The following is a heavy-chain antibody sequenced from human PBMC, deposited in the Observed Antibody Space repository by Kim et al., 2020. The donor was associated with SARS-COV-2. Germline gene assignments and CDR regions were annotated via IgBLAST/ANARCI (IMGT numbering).Heavy chain of an antibody. J-gene: IGHJ4*02. Sequence: GGSLRLSCSASGSTFSSFAMHWVRQAPGKGLEYVSAISSNGGSTYYADSVKGRFTISRDFSKNTLYLQMNSLRIDDTAVYYCVGLTFSSTWYLDYWGQGTLVTVSS. CDR2: ISSNGGST. CDR1: GSTFSSFA. V-gene: IGHV3-64D*06. CDR3: VGLTFSSTWYLDY. D-gene: IGHD6-13*01.